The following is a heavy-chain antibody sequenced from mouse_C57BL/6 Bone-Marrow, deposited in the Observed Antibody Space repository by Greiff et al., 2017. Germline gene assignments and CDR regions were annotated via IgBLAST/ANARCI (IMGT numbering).Heavy chain of an antibody. CDR2: INPSSGYT. D-gene: IGHD2-12*01. CDR1: GYTFTSYT. J-gene: IGHJ3*01. Sequence: QVQLQQSGAELARPGASVKMSCKASGYTFTSYTMHWVKQRPGQGLEWIGYINPSSGYTKYNQKFKDKATLTADKSSSTAYMQLSSLTSEDSAVYYCASSAYYNFAYWGQGTRVTVSA. CDR3: ASSAYYNFAY. V-gene: IGHV1-4*01.